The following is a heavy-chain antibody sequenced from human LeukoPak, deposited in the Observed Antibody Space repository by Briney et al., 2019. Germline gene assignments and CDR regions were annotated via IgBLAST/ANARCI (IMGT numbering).Heavy chain of an antibody. V-gene: IGHV1-69*13. J-gene: IGHJ3*02. CDR1: GGTFSSYA. D-gene: IGHD1-20*01. CDR2: IIPIFGTA. CDR3: ARDKTSGITGTLDAFDI. Sequence: SVKVSCKASGGTFSSYAISWVRQAPGQGLEWMGGIIPIFGTANYAQKFQGRVTITADESTSTAYMELSSLRSEDTAVCYCARDKTSGITGTLDAFDIWGQGTMVTVSS.